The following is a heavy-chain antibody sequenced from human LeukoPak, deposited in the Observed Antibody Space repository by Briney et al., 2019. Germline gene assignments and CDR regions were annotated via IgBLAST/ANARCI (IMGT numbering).Heavy chain of an antibody. CDR3: ARDSLTHDILTGYYYYYGMDV. CDR1: GGSISSYY. Sequence: SETLSLTCTVSGGSISSYYWSWIRQPPGKGLEWIGYVYYSGSTNYNPSLKSRVTISVDTSKNQFSLKLSSVTAADTAVYYCARDSLTHDILTGYYYYYGMDVWGQGTTVTVSS. J-gene: IGHJ6*02. CDR2: VYYSGST. D-gene: IGHD3-9*01. V-gene: IGHV4-59*01.